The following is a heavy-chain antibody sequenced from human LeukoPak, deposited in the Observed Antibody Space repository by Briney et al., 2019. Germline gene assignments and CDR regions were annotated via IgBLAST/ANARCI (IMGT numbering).Heavy chain of an antibody. CDR2: IKQDGSEK. D-gene: IGHD2-2*02. Sequence: PGGSLRLSCAASRFTFSTYWMSWVRQAPGKGLEWVANIKQDGSEKYYVNSVKGRFTISRDNAKNSLYLQMNSLRAEDTAMYYCASQYCSSRTCYTDAFDIWGQGTMVTVSS. V-gene: IGHV3-7*01. J-gene: IGHJ3*02. CDR1: RFTFSTYW. CDR3: ASQYCSSRTCYTDAFDI.